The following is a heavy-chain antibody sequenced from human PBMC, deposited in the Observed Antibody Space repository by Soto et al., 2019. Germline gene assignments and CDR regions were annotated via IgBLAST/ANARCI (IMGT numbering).Heavy chain of an antibody. CDR3: AKEIFAAAYAETSDFDL. D-gene: IGHD2-8*01. V-gene: IGHV3-23*01. J-gene: IGHJ4*02. CDR2: VDGSGSDT. Sequence: GGSLRLSCAASGFTFSSHAMGWLRQAPGTGPEWVAFVDGSGSDTSYADSVKGRFTISRDNSDNSLYLHMNSLRAEDTGRYFCAKEIFAAAYAETSDFDLWGQGTLVTVSS. CDR1: GFTFSSHA.